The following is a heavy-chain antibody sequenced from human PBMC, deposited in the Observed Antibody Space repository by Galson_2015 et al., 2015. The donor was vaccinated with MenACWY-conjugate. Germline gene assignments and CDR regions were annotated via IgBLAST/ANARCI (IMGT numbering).Heavy chain of an antibody. CDR3: ARDVWATYNYYGVDV. J-gene: IGHJ6*02. D-gene: IGHD1-26*01. CDR1: GYTFTNYY. Sequence: SVKVSCKASGYTFTNYYMQWVRQAPGQGLEWMGIINPSGGTTSYAQKFQGRVTMTRYTSTSTVYMELSSLSSDDTAVYYCARDVWATYNYYGVDVWGQGTTVTVSS. CDR2: INPSGGTT. V-gene: IGHV1-46*01.